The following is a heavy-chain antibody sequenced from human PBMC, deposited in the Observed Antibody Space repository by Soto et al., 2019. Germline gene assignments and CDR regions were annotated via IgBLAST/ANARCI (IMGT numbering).Heavy chain of an antibody. D-gene: IGHD6-19*01. Sequence: SETLSLTCTVSGGSVSSGRYHWSWIRQSPGKGPEWIGYIYYSGSTNYNPSLKSRVTISIDTSKNQFSLKLSSVTAADTAVYYCARDTAAVAGLDCWGQGTLVTVSS. J-gene: IGHJ4*02. CDR3: ARDTAAVAGLDC. CDR2: IYYSGST. V-gene: IGHV4-61*01. CDR1: GGSVSSGRYH.